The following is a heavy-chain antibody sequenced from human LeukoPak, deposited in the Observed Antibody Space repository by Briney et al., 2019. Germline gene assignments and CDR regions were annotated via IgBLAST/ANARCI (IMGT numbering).Heavy chain of an antibody. CDR1: GFSRNTYA. D-gene: IGHD4/OR15-4a*01. CDR2: ISVIDDTA. CDR3: ARGGATYGAAPYDY. V-gene: IGHV3-23*01. Sequence: GGSLRLSCAASGFSRNTYAVNWVRQAPGKGLEWVSGISVIDDTAYYADSVRGRLTSSRDRSRNTVYLQMDSLRDEDTAIYSCARGGATYGAAPYDYWGQGNLVTVSS. J-gene: IGHJ4*02.